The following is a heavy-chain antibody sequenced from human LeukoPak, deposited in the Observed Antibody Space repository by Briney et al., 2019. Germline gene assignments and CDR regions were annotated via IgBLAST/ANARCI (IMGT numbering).Heavy chain of an antibody. J-gene: IGHJ4*02. CDR2: IYHSGGT. V-gene: IGHV4-4*02. CDR1: GGSISSSNW. Sequence: SETLSLTCAVSGGSISSSNWWSWVRQPPGKGLEWIGEIYHSGGTYYNPSLKSRVTISVDTSKNQFSLKLSSVTAADTAVYYCASFVRYCSGGSCWNFDYWGQGTLVTVSS. D-gene: IGHD2-15*01. CDR3: ASFVRYCSGGSCWNFDY.